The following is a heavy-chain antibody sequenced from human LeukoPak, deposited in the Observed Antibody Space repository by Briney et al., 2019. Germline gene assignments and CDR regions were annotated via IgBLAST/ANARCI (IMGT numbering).Heavy chain of an antibody. V-gene: IGHV4-34*01. D-gene: IGHD2-2*01. CDR3: ARQPLNCSTTRCYAFDV. Sequence: KSSETLSLTCAVYGGSVSAHYWSWIRQPPGKGLEWIGEINHGGTTNYNPSLKSRVTISVDTSKNQFSLNLNSVTAADTAVYYCARQPLNCSTTRCYAFDVWGQGTMVTASS. J-gene: IGHJ3*01. CDR2: INHGGTT. CDR1: GGSVSAHY.